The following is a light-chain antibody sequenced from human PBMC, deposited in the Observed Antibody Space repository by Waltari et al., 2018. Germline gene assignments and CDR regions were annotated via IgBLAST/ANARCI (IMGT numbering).Light chain of an antibody. Sequence: QSVLTQPPSASETPGQRVIISCSGSSSNLGSNYLYWYQQLPRTAPKLLIYRNNQRPSGVPDRFSSSTSGTSASLAISGLRSEDEAVYYCASWDDSHYVFGTGTQVTVL. CDR1: SSNLGSNY. CDR3: ASWDDSHYV. J-gene: IGLJ1*01. V-gene: IGLV1-47*01. CDR2: RNN.